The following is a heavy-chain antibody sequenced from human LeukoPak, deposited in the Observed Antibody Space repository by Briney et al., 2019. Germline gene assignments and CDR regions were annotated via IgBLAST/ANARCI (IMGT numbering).Heavy chain of an antibody. Sequence: GGSLRLSCAASEFIVSSYYMSWVRQAPGKGLEWVSVMLTAGTTYYADSVKGRFTISRDDSKNMVYLQMNSLRAEDTAVYFCAREGYSSGWFRLWGQGTLVTVSS. CDR2: MLTAGTT. V-gene: IGHV3-53*01. CDR3: AREGYSSGWFRL. D-gene: IGHD6-19*01. J-gene: IGHJ1*01. CDR1: EFIVSSYY.